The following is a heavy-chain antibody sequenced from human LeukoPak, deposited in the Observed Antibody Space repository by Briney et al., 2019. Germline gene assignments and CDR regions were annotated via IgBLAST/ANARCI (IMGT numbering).Heavy chain of an antibody. D-gene: IGHD2-2*02. CDR3: ALYDPDYYYMDV. CDR1: GGSFSGYY. J-gene: IGHJ6*03. Sequence: PSETLSLTCAVCGGSFSGYYWSLIRPPPGKGLGWIGEINHSGSTNYNPSLKSRVPISVDTSKNQFTLKLSSVTAADTAVYYCALYDPDYYYMDVWGKGTTVTVSS. V-gene: IGHV4-34*01. CDR2: INHSGST.